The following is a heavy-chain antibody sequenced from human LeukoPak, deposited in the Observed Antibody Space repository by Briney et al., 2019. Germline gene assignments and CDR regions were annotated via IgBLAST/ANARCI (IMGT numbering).Heavy chain of an antibody. J-gene: IGHJ3*02. CDR3: AADRHSGSYFAFDI. D-gene: IGHD1-26*01. V-gene: IGHV1-58*02. CDR2: IVVGSGNT. Sequence: GASVKVSCKASGYTFTSYGISWVRQAPGQGLEWIGWIVVGSGNTNYAQKFQERVTITRDMSTSTAYMELSSLRSEDTAVYYCAADRHSGSYFAFDIWGQGTVVTVSS. CDR1: GYTFTSYG.